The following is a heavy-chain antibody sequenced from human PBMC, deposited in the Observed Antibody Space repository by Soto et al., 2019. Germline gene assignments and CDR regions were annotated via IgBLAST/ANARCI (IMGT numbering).Heavy chain of an antibody. J-gene: IGHJ4*02. CDR3: AKQMGSWVDTAIDF. D-gene: IGHD6-13*01. CDR2: LSHDGGNI. CDR1: YFIFTHHA. Sequence: GGSLRLSCVAPYFIFTHHAMTWVRLPPGKGLQWVAALSHDGGNIYYRDSVRGRFTISRDNSKNTLYLQMHSLKAEDTAVYFCAKQMGSWVDTAIDFWGQGTQVTVSS. V-gene: IGHV3-23*01.